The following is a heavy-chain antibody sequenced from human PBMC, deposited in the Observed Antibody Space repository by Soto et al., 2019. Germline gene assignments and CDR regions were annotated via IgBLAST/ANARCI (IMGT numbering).Heavy chain of an antibody. V-gene: IGHV5-51*01. Sequence: GESLKISCKGSGYSFTLNWIGWVRQMPGKGLEWMGIIHPGDSSTRYSPSFQGQVTISADKSISTAYLQWSSLKASDTAMYYCAKWPVGASRNWFDPWGQGTLVTVSS. J-gene: IGHJ5*02. D-gene: IGHD1-26*01. CDR1: GYSFTLNW. CDR3: AKWPVGASRNWFDP. CDR2: IHPGDSST.